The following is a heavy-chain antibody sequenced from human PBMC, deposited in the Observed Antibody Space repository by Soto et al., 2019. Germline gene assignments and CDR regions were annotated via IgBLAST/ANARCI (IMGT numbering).Heavy chain of an antibody. CDR2: IYSGGST. D-gene: IGHD6-19*01. CDR1: GFTVSSNY. J-gene: IGHJ6*02. V-gene: IGHV3-53*04. CDR3: AREGIAVAGTDYCGMDV. Sequence: GGSLRLSCAASGFTVSSNYMSWVRQAPGKGLEWVSVIYSGGSTYYADSVKGRFTISRHNSKNTLYLQMNSLRAEDTAVYYRAREGIAVAGTDYCGMDVWGQGTTVTVSS.